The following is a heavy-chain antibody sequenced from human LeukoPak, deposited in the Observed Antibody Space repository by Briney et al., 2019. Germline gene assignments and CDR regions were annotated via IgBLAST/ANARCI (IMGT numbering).Heavy chain of an antibody. CDR1: GFIFSKCG. Sequence: PGGSLRLSCEASGFIFSKCGMHWVRQAPGKGLEWVAVISYDGSNKNYADSVKGRFTISRDNSENTLYLQMNSLRVEDTAVYYCAKGRGAYYYYAMDVWGQGTTVTVSS. D-gene: IGHD3-16*01. V-gene: IGHV3-30*18. CDR3: AKGRGAYYYYAMDV. J-gene: IGHJ6*02. CDR2: ISYDGSNK.